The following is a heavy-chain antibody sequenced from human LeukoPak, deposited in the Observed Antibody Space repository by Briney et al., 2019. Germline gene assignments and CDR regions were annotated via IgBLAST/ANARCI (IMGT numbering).Heavy chain of an antibody. CDR2: ISGSGGST. J-gene: IGHJ4*02. V-gene: IGHV3-23*01. CDR1: RFTFNTYA. Sequence: GGSLRLSCAASRFTFNTYAMTWVRQAPGKGLEWVSAISGSGGSTYYADSVKGRFTISRDNSKNTLYLQMNSLRAEDTAVYYCAKGLKDFDYWGQGTLVTVSS. D-gene: IGHD3-16*01. CDR3: AKGLKDFDY.